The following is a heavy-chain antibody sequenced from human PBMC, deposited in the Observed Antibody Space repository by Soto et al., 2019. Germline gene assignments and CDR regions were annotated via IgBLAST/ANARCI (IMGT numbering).Heavy chain of an antibody. Sequence: EVQLVESGGGLVRPGGSLRLSCAASGFTFSDHYMDWVRQAPGKGLEWVGRTTNRRKNYATEYAASVRGRFTISREDSRNSLYLQMNSLTIEDTAVYYCARVALDYYGEYDFWGQGTLITVSS. CDR1: GFTFSDHY. V-gene: IGHV3-72*01. J-gene: IGHJ4*02. CDR2: TTNRRKNYAT. D-gene: IGHD3-10*01. CDR3: ARVALDYYGEYDF.